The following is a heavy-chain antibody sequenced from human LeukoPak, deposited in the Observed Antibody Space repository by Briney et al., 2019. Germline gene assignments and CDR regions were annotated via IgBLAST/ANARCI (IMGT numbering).Heavy chain of an antibody. CDR2: ISAYNGNT. D-gene: IGHD6-19*01. CDR3: ARTVAGTTLSYFDY. Sequence: ASVKVSCKASGYTFTSYGISWVRQAPGQGLEWMGWISAYNGNTNYAQKLQGRVTMTTDTSTSTAYMELRSLRSDDTAVYYCARTVAGTTLSYFDYWGQGTLVTVSS. CDR1: GYTFTSYG. V-gene: IGHV1-18*01. J-gene: IGHJ4*02.